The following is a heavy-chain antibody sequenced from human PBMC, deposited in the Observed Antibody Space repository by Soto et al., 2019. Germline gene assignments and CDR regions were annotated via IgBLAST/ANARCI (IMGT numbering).Heavy chain of an antibody. CDR1: GGTFSSYA. Sequence: SVTFSCTASGGTFSSYAISWVRQAPGQGLEWMGGIIPIFGTANYAQKFQGRVTITADKSTSTAYMELSSLRSEDTAVYYCARPEVDAFDIWGQGTMVTVSS. CDR2: IIPIFGTA. V-gene: IGHV1-69*06. J-gene: IGHJ3*02. CDR3: ARPEVDAFDI.